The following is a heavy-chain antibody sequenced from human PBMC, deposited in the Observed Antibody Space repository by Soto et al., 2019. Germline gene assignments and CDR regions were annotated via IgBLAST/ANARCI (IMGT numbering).Heavy chain of an antibody. V-gene: IGHV3-21*04. D-gene: IGHD3-10*01. CDR3: VKTTGRTGWDHFDS. CDR2: ISSSGYI. CDR1: GFNFNSYT. Sequence: GGSLRLSCAASGFNFNSYTINWVRQAPGKRLEWLSSISSSGYIFSTDSVRGRFTISRGNAKNSLYLQMNSLRGEDTALYHCVKTTGRTGWDHFDSWGQGTLVTVSS. J-gene: IGHJ4*02.